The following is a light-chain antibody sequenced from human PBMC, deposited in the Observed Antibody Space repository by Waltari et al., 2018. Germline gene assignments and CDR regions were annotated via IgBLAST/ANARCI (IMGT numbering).Light chain of an antibody. J-gene: IGLJ3*02. V-gene: IGLV1-47*01. Sequence: QSVVTQPPSASGTPGQGVSISCAGSTPNLGGHLVYWFQQLPGTAPKLLIYRDGQRPSGVPDRFSASKSGTSASLAISGLRAEDEADYYCATWDDRMRVCVFGGGTKLTVL. CDR3: ATWDDRMRVCV. CDR1: TPNLGGHL. CDR2: RDG.